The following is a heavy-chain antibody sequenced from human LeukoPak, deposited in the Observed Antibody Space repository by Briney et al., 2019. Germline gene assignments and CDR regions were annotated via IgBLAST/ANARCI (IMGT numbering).Heavy chain of an antibody. CDR2: INHSGST. V-gene: IGHV4-39*07. Sequence: SETLSLTCTVSGGSISSSSYYWSWIRQPPGKGLEWIGEINHSGSTNYNPSLKSRVTISVDTSKNQFSLKLSSVTAADTAVYYCARLTSYSYGYWGIDYWGQGTLVTVSA. CDR3: ARLTSYSYGYWGIDY. J-gene: IGHJ4*02. CDR1: GGSISSSSYY. D-gene: IGHD5-18*01.